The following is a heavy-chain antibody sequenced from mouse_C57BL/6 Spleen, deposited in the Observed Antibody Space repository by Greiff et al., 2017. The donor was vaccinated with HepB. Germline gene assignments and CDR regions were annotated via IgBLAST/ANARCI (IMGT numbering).Heavy chain of an antibody. J-gene: IGHJ1*03. CDR3: ARNSPYYYGSSYGWYFDV. V-gene: IGHV2-9-1*01. CDR1: GFSLTSYA. CDR2: IWTGGGT. Sequence: VKLMESGPGLVAPSQSLSITCTVSGFSLTSYAISWVRQPPGKGLEWLGVIWTGGGTNYNSALKSRLSISKDNSKSQVFLKMNSLQTDDTARYYCARNSPYYYGSSYGWYFDVWGTGTTVTVSS. D-gene: IGHD1-1*01.